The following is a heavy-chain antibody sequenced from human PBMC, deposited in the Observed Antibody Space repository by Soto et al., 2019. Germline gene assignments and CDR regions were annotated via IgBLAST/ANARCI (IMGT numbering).Heavy chain of an antibody. D-gene: IGHD3-10*01. J-gene: IGHJ3*02. CDR2: IYWDGEK. CDR1: VFSLITTGAG. V-gene: IGHV2-5*02. CDR3: ARRQSIMIRGANAFDI. Sequence: QITLKESGPTLAQPTQTLTLTCSISVFSLITTGAGVGWIRQPPGKAPEWLALIYWDGEKRYSPALKSRLTITKDSSKNQVVLTMTNMDPVDTATYYCARRQSIMIRGANAFDIWGQGTFLSVSS.